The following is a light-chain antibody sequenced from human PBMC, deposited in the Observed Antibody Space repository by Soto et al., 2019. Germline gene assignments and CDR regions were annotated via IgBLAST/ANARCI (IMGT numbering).Light chain of an antibody. V-gene: IGKV3-11*01. J-gene: IGKJ3*01. CDR1: QSVSSY. Sequence: EIVLTQSPATLSLSPGERATISCRTSQSVSSYLAWYQQKPGQAPRLLIYDASNRATGIPARFRGSGSGTDFTLTISSLEPEDVAVYYCQQRSNWPVTFGPGTKVDIK. CDR3: QQRSNWPVT. CDR2: DAS.